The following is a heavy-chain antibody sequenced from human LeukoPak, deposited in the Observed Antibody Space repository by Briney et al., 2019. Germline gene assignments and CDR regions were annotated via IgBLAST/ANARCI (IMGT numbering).Heavy chain of an antibody. CDR1: GGSISSSDYY. J-gene: IGHJ4*02. CDR2: MYNGGST. V-gene: IGHV4-39*01. D-gene: IGHD3-16*01. Sequence: KPSETLSLTCSVSGGSISSSDYYWGWIRQPPGKGLEWIGSMYNGGSTSYNPSLKSRVTISVDTFNNQFSLKLNSVTAADTAVYYCATTAGGGGLDYWGQGTLVTVSS. CDR3: ATTAGGGGLDY.